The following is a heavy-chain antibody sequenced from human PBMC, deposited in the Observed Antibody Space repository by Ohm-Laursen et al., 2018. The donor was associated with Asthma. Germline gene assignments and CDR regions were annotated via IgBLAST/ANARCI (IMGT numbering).Heavy chain of an antibody. CDR1: GFTFSSYA. V-gene: IGHV3-64D*08. CDR3: VRNPIVVVPAAMHLGNYYYYYGMDV. J-gene: IGHJ6*02. D-gene: IGHD2-2*01. CDR2: ISSNGGST. Sequence: SLRLSCAASGFTFSSYAMHWVRQAPGKGLEYVSAISSNGGSTYYADSVKGRFTISRDNSKNTLYLQMSSLRAEDTAVYYCVRNPIVVVPAAMHLGNYYYYYGMDVWGQGPTVTVSS.